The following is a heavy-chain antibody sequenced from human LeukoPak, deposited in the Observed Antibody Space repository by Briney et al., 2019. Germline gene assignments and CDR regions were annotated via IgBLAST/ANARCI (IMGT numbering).Heavy chain of an antibody. J-gene: IGHJ4*02. Sequence: GESLKISCKGSGYSFTSYWIGWVRQMPGKGLEWMGIIYPGDSDTRYSPSFQGQVTISADKSISTAYLQWSSLKASDTAMCYCARRSYSGYEGDYFDYWGQGTLVTVSS. V-gene: IGHV5-51*01. D-gene: IGHD5-12*01. CDR1: GYSFTSYW. CDR3: ARRSYSGYEGDYFDY. CDR2: IYPGDSDT.